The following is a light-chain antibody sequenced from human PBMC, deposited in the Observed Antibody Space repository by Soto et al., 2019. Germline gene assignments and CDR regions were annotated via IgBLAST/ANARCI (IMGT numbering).Light chain of an antibody. Sequence: EIVLTQSPGTLSLSPGERASLSCRASQIVTSTYLAWYQQKPGQAHRLLIYGASSRATGIPDRFSGSASGSDFTLTISRLEPEDFAVYYCLHYGTSPLRTFRGGTKVEIK. CDR3: LHYGTSPLRT. CDR2: GAS. J-gene: IGKJ4*01. CDR1: QIVTSTY. V-gene: IGKV3-20*01.